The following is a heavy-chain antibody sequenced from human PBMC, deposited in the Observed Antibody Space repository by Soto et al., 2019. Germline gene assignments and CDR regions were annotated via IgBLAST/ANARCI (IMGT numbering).Heavy chain of an antibody. CDR2: MNDFGRT. CDR1: GASSSSYY. J-gene: IGHJ5*02. Sequence: QVQLQESGPGLVKSSETLSLTCTVSGASSSSYYWSWIRQPPGKGLEWIGYMNDFGRTIYNPSLKSRVTISLDTSKNQFSLKLTSVIAADTAVSYCARSFCRDAVRCNWFDPWGQGTLVTVSS. V-gene: IGHV4-59*01. CDR3: ARSFCRDAVRCNWFDP. D-gene: IGHD2-8*01.